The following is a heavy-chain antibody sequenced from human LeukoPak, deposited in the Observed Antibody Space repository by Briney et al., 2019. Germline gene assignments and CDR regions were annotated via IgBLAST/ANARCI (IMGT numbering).Heavy chain of an antibody. V-gene: IGHV1-69*13. CDR2: IIPIFGTA. Sequence: TVKDSCKASGYTFTSYAMNWVRQAPGQGLEWMGGIIPIFGTANYAQKFQGRVTITADESTSTAYMELSSLRSEDTAVYYCARGSNNIAVAGYWFDPWGQGTLVTVSS. D-gene: IGHD6-19*01. J-gene: IGHJ5*02. CDR1: GYTFTSYA. CDR3: ARGSNNIAVAGYWFDP.